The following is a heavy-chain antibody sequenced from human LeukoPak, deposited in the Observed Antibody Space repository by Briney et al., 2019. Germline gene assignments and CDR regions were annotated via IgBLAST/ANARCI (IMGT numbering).Heavy chain of an antibody. CDR3: ALLFSRTWYRFDS. CDR2: VNPNSGDT. D-gene: IGHD6-13*01. J-gene: IGHJ4*02. Sequence: ASVNLSCTASGYTFTVDYMHAVRQAPGQGHEWVGWVNPNSGDTNYVHKFQGSVTMASDTTIRTAYMDLSRVRSDDTAYYYCALLFSRTWYRFDSWGQGTLVTVSS. CDR1: GYTFTVDY. V-gene: IGHV1-2*02.